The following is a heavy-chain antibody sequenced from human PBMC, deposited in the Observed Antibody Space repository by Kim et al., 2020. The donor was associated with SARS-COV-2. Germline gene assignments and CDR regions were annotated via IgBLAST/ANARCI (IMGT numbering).Heavy chain of an antibody. CDR3: ARHFGGTSIRFLGLFQFDY. V-gene: IGHV4-39*01. Sequence: SETLSLTCTVSGASISSSGYYWGWIRQPPGKGLEWIGSVYYTGSTYYNPSLKSRVTISVDTSKNQFSLKLSSVTAADTAVYYCARHFGGTSIRFLGLFQFDYWGQGTLVTVSS. CDR1: GASISSSGYY. J-gene: IGHJ4*02. CDR2: VYYTGST. D-gene: IGHD2-2*02.